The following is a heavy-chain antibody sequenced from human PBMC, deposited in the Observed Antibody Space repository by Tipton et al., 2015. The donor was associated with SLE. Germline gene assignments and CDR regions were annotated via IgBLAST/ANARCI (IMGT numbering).Heavy chain of an antibody. CDR3: ARRRRGATSYYFDY. CDR2: INHSGST. Sequence: TLSLTCAVYGGSFSGYYWSWIRQPPGKGLEWIGEINHSGSTNYNPSLKSRVTISVDTSKNQFSLKLCSVTAADTAVYYCARRRRGATSYYFDYWGQGTLVTVSS. J-gene: IGHJ4*02. D-gene: IGHD1-26*01. V-gene: IGHV4-34*01. CDR1: GGSFSGYY.